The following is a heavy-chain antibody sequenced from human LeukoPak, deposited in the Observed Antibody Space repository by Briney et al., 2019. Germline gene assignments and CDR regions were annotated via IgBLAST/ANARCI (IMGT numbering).Heavy chain of an antibody. J-gene: IGHJ4*02. CDR2: INHSGST. V-gene: IGHV4-34*01. D-gene: IGHD6-6*01. Sequence: SETLSLTCAVYGGSFSGYYWSWIRQPPGKGLEWIGEINHSGSTNYNPSLKSRVTISVDTSKNQFSLKLSSVTAADTAVYYCARGRRIAARSRLTYYFDYWGQGTLVTVSS. CDR1: GGSFSGYY. CDR3: ARGRRIAARSRLTYYFDY.